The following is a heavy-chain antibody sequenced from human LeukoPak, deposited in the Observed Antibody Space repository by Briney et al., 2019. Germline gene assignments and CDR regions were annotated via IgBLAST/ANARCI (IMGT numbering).Heavy chain of an antibody. V-gene: IGHV3-20*03. CDR2: INWNGGST. J-gene: IGHJ6*03. D-gene: IGHD3-9*01. CDR1: GFTFDDYS. Sequence: GGSLRLSYATSGFTFDDYSMSWVRQAPGKGLEWVCAINWNGGSTSYADSVKGRFTISRDNAKNSLYLQMNSLRAEDTAVYYCARDQPIRYFDWLSPYYYYYMDVWGKGTTVTISS. CDR3: ARDQPIRYFDWLSPYYYYYMDV.